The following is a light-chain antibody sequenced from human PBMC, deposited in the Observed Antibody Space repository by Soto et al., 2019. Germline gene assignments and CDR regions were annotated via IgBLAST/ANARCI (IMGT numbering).Light chain of an antibody. V-gene: IGKV3-15*01. CDR3: QQYNDWPQT. J-gene: IGKJ1*01. CDR1: QSISVN. Sequence: EIVMTQSPATLSVSPGERVTLSCRASQSISVNLAWYQQKPGQAPRLLIYNTVTRATGIPARFSGSSSATDFFFTISGLHSDDSAVYFCQQYNDWPQTFGQGTKVEIK. CDR2: NTV.